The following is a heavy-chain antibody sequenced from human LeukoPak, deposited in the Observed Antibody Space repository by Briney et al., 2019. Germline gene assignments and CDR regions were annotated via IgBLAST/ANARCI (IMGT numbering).Heavy chain of an antibody. V-gene: IGHV4-31*03. Sequence: SETLSLTRTVSGGSISSGGYYWSWLGQHPGKGREWIVYIYYSGSTYYNPALKRRVTISVDTSKNQFSLKLSSVTAADTAVYYCARGFFGSSWETYFDCWGQGALVAVSS. CDR2: IYYSGST. D-gene: IGHD6-13*01. J-gene: IGHJ4*02. CDR1: GGSISSGGYY. CDR3: ARGFFGSSWETYFDC.